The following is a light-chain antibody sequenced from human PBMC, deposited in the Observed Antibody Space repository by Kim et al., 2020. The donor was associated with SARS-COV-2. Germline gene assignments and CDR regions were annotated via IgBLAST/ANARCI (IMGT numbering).Light chain of an antibody. CDR3: SSYAGSGNVV. J-gene: IGLJ7*01. CDR1: GSDVGGYNY. CDR2: EVN. V-gene: IGLV2-8*01. Sequence: QSALTQPPSASGSPGQSVTISCTGSGSDVGGYNYVSWYQQHPGEAPKLIVSEVNKRPSGVPDRFSGSKSGNTASLTVSGLQAEDEANYYCSSYAGSGNVVFGGGTQLTVL.